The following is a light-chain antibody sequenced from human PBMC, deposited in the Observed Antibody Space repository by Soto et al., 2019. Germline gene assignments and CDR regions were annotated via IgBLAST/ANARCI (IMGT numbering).Light chain of an antibody. CDR2: GAS. J-gene: IGKJ4*01. Sequence: FTCRASQGISSYLAWYQQRPGKAPKLLIYGASTLQSGVPSRFSGSGSGTEFTLTISSLQPEDFTTYYCQQFNSYPLTFGGGTKVEIK. CDR1: QGISSY. V-gene: IGKV1-9*01. CDR3: QQFNSYPLT.